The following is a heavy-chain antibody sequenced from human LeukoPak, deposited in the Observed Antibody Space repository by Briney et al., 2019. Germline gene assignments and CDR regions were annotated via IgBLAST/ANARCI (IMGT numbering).Heavy chain of an antibody. D-gene: IGHD3-22*01. Sequence: GESLKISCKGSGYSFTSYWIGWVRQMPGKGLEGMGIIYPGDSDTRYSRSFQGQVTISADKSISPAYLQWSSPKASDTAMYYCARLVASYDSSPNWFDPWGQGTLVTVSS. CDR3: ARLVASYDSSPNWFDP. CDR1: GYSFTSYW. V-gene: IGHV5-51*01. CDR2: IYPGDSDT. J-gene: IGHJ5*02.